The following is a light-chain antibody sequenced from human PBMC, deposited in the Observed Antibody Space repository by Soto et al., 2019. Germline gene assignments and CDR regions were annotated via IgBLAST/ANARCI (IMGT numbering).Light chain of an antibody. CDR3: QQSNNWPYT. J-gene: IGKJ2*01. CDR1: QSVSSN. V-gene: IGKV3-15*01. Sequence: DIVMTQSPATLSVSPGERATLSCRASQSVSSNLAWYQQKPGQAPRLLFYGASTRATDIPARFSGSGSGTDFTLTISSLQSEDFAVYYCQQSNNWPYTFGQGTKLEIK. CDR2: GAS.